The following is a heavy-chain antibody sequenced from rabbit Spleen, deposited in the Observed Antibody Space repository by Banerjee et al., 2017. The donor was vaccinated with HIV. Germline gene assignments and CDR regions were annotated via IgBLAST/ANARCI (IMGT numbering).Heavy chain of an antibody. CDR1: GFSFSSSYY. CDR2: IDADSGVTT. J-gene: IGHJ6*01. CDR3: ARDLDGVIGWNFGW. D-gene: IGHD4-1*01. Sequence: QSLEESGGDLVKPEGSLTLTCTASGFSFSSSYYLCWARQAPGKGLEWIACIDADSGVTTYYASWAKGRVTISKTSSTTVTLQMTSLTAADTAIYFCARDLDGVIGWNFGWWGPGTLVTV. V-gene: IGHV1S40*01.